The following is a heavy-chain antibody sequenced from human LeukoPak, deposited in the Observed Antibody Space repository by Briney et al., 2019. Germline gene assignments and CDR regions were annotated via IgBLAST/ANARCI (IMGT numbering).Heavy chain of an antibody. Sequence: GGSLRLSCAASGFTFSDYYMSWIRQAPGKGLEWVSYISSSGSTIYYADSVKGRFTISRDNAKNSLYLQMNSLRAEDTAVYYCARGYCSSTSCYTGDYWGQGTLATVSS. D-gene: IGHD2-2*02. CDR1: GFTFSDYY. V-gene: IGHV3-11*01. J-gene: IGHJ4*02. CDR2: ISSSGSTI. CDR3: ARGYCSSTSCYTGDY.